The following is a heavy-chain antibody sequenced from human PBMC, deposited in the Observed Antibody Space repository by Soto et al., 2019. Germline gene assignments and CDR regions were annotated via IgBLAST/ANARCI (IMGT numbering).Heavy chain of an antibody. D-gene: IGHD3-22*01. J-gene: IGHJ4*02. CDR2: IYNGGST. CDR3: ARATRGPSSGYYQLDY. CDR1: GGSISDHY. V-gene: IGHV4-59*11. Sequence: SETLSLTCTVSGGSISDHYYMWIRQPPGRGLEYIAYIYNGGSTYYNPSLKSRVTISVDTSKNQFSLKLSSVTAADTAVYYCARATRGPSSGYYQLDYWGQGTLVTVSS.